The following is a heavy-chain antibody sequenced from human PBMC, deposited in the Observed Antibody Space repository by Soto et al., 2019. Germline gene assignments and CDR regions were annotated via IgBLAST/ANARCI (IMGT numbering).Heavy chain of an antibody. V-gene: IGHV4-59*01. J-gene: IGHJ6*02. CDR1: GDSISSYF. D-gene: IGHD3-3*01. Sequence: SETLSLTCTVSGDSISSYFWSWIRQPPAKGLEWIGYIYYNGSTKYNPSLKSRVTMSVDTSENQFSLKLSSVTAADTAVYYCARNGPYYDICRGYYRNEYYYYSMDVWGQGTTVTVSS. CDR3: ARNGPYYDICRGYYRNEYYYYSMDV. CDR2: IYYNGST.